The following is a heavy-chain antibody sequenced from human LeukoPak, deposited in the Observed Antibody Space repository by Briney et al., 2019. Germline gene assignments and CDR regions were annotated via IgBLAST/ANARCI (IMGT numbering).Heavy chain of an antibody. V-gene: IGHV3-30-3*01. D-gene: IGHD3-9*01. CDR1: GSIFSTYD. J-gene: IGHJ4*02. Sequence: GGSLRLSCATSGSIFSTYDMHWVRQAPGKGLEWVAVISREGGIAYHADSVKGRFTISRDNSKNTLYLQMNSLRADDTAVYYCARHFTTGSIDYWGQGNLVTVSS. CDR3: ARHFTTGSIDY. CDR2: ISREGGIA.